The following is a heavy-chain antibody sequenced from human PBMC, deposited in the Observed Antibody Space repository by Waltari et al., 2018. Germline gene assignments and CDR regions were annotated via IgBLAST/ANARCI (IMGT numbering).Heavy chain of an antibody. CDR3: ARERGYSYGPFDY. CDR2: LNHSGST. V-gene: IGHV4-34*01. D-gene: IGHD5-18*01. CDR1: GGSFSGYY. Sequence: QVQLQQWGAGLLKPSETLSLTCAVYGGSFSGYYWSWIRQPPGKGLEWIGELNHSGSTNYNPSLKSRVTISVDTCKNQFSLKLSSVTAADTAVYYCARERGYSYGPFDYWGQGTLVTVSS. J-gene: IGHJ4*02.